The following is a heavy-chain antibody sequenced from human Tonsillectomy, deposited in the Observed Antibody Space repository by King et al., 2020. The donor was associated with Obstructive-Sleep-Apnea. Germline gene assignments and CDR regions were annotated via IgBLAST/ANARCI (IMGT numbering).Heavy chain of an antibody. V-gene: IGHV3-21*01. CDR2: ISSSRSYI. D-gene: IGHD1-26*01. J-gene: IGHJ3*02. Sequence: VQLVESGGGLVKPGGSLRLSCAASGFTFSSYSMNWVRQAPGKGLEWVSSISSSRSYIYYADSVKGRFTISRDNAKNSLYLQMNSLRAEDTAVYYFASDLVGATPGDAFDIWGQGTMVTVSS. CDR1: GFTFSSYS. CDR3: ASDLVGATPGDAFDI.